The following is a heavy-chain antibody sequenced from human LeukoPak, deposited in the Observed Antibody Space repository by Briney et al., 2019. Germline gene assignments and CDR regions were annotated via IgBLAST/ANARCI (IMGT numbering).Heavy chain of an antibody. D-gene: IGHD3-10*01. V-gene: IGHV1-69*05. CDR3: AAFGSGNFYPGFYFDP. Sequence: SVKVSCKASGGPSNTYALNWVRQAPGQGLEWMGGIVPIHHSTNYAQKFQGRVTITTDASTSTGYMELSSLTSEDTAIYYCAAFGSGNFYPGFYFDPWGPGTLVTVSS. CDR2: IVPIHHST. J-gene: IGHJ5*02. CDR1: GGPSNTYA.